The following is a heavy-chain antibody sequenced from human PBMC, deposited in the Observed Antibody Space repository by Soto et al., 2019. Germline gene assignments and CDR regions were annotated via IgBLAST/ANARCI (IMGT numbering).Heavy chain of an antibody. CDR3: YGMDV. CDR2: ISDDGRRK. Sequence: LRLLCAASGFTFRNSGMHWVRQAAGKGLEWVAVISDDGRRKYYADSVKGRLTISRDDSKNTLYLQLDSLRAEDTAIYYYYGMDVWGQGTGVTVSS. CDR1: GFTFRNSG. V-gene: IGHV3-30*03. J-gene: IGHJ6*02.